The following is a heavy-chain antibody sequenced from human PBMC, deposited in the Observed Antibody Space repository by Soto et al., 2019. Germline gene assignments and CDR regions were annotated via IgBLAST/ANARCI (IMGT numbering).Heavy chain of an antibody. CDR3: ARNQRRNGKDRFDA. Sequence: QVQLVQSGAEVMKPGASVKVSCKASGYTFTNYDINWVRQATGQGLEWMGWMTPASGNTGYAQKFQSRVTXXRXTXXSTAYMELSGLRSEDTAVYYCARNQRRNGKDRFDAWGLGTLVTVSS. CDR1: GYTFTNYD. J-gene: IGHJ5*02. V-gene: IGHV1-8*01. CDR2: MTPASGNT.